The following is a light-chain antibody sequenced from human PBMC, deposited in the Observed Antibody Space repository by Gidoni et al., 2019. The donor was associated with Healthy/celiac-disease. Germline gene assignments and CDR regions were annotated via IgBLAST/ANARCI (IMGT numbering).Light chain of an antibody. CDR3: QQSYTDWT. CDR1: QSISSY. CDR2: AAS. Sequence: DIQMTQSPSSLSASVGDRVTITCRASQSISSYLNWYQQKPGKAPKLLIYAASSLQSGVPSRFSGSGSGTDFTLTISSLQPEDFATYYCQQSYTDWTFGQXTKVEIK. J-gene: IGKJ1*01. V-gene: IGKV1-39*01.